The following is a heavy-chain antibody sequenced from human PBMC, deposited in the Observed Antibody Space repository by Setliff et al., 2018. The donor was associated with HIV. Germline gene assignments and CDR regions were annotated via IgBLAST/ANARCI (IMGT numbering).Heavy chain of an antibody. Sequence: PSETLSLTCAVSNYSINSGYYWGWFRRPPGKGLEGIGSIYHSGSTYYNTSLKSRVTISVDTSKNQVSLRLTSVTAADTAVYYCAGQSITIFGVVISGFDPWGQGTLVTVSS. CDR2: IYHSGST. V-gene: IGHV4-38-2*01. D-gene: IGHD3-3*01. J-gene: IGHJ5*02. CDR1: NYSINSGYY. CDR3: AGQSITIFGVVISGFDP.